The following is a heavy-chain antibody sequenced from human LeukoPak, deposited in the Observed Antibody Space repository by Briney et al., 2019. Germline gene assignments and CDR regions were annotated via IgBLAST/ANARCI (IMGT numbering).Heavy chain of an antibody. CDR3: ARGSLPANIVVVPAAHDAFDI. Sequence: SVKVSCKASGGTFSSYAISWVRQAPGQGLEWMGGIIPIFGTANYAQKFQGRVTITADESTSTAYMELSSLRSEDTAVCYCARGSLPANIVVVPAAHDAFDIWGQGTMVTVSS. D-gene: IGHD2-2*01. V-gene: IGHV1-69*13. J-gene: IGHJ3*02. CDR2: IIPIFGTA. CDR1: GGTFSSYA.